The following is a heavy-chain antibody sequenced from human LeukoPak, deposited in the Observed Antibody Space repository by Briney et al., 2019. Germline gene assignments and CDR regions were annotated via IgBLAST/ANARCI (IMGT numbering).Heavy chain of an antibody. CDR3: ARLRAAVAGTKPFDY. D-gene: IGHD6-19*01. CDR2: INHSGST. V-gene: IGHV4-34*01. CDR1: GGSFSGYY. J-gene: IGHJ4*02. Sequence: SETLSLTCAVYGGSFSGYYWGWIRQPPGKGLEWIGEINHSGSTNYNPSLKSRVTISVDTSKNQFSLKLSSVTAADMAVYYCARLRAAVAGTKPFDYWGQGTLVTVSS.